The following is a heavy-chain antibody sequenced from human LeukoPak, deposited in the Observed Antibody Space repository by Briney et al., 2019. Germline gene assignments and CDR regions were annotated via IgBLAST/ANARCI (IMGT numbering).Heavy chain of an antibody. CDR2: IWYDGSNK. J-gene: IGHJ3*02. D-gene: IGHD2-21*02. V-gene: IGHV3-33*06. CDR1: GFTFSSYG. CDR3: AKAYCGGDCYSLVGAFDI. Sequence: GRSLRLSCAAYGFTFSSYGMHWVRQAPGKGLEWVAVIWYDGSNKYYADSVKGRFTISRDNSKNTLYLQMNSLRAEDTAVYYCAKAYCGGDCYSLVGAFDIWGQGTMVTVSS.